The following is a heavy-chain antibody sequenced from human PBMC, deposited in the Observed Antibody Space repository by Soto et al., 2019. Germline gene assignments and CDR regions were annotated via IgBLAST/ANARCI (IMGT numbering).Heavy chain of an antibody. Sequence: GASLKISCEGSGYSFTSYWIGWVRQMPGKGLEWMGIIYPGDSDTRYSPSFQGQVTISADKSISTAYLQWSSLKASDTAMYYCARLPSSSWQIYYFDYWGQGTLVTVSS. CDR2: IYPGDSDT. J-gene: IGHJ4*02. CDR1: GYSFTSYW. CDR3: ARLPSSSWQIYYFDY. D-gene: IGHD6-13*01. V-gene: IGHV5-51*01.